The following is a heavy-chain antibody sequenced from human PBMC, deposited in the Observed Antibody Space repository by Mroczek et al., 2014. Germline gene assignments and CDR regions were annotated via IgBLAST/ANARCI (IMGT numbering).Heavy chain of an antibody. CDR3: ARDRIVYAPTYYFDY. D-gene: IGHD2-8*01. J-gene: IGHJ4*02. V-gene: IGHV1-2*02. CDR1: GYTFTGYY. CDR2: INPNSGGT. Sequence: SGAEVKKPGASVKVSCKASGYTFTGYYMHWVRQAPGQGLEWMGWINPNSGGTNYAQKFQGRVTMTRDTSISTAYMELSRLRSDDTAVYYCARDRIVYAPTYYFDYWGQGTLVTVSS.